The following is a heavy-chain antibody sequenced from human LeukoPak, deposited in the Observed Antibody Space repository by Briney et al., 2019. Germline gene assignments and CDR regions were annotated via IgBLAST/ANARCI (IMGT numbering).Heavy chain of an antibody. CDR2: INHSGST. CDR1: GGSFSGYY. CDR3: ARGHIAAAGTDWFDP. Sequence: SETLSLTCAVYGGSFSGYYWSWIRQPPGKGLEWIGEINHSGSTNYNPSLKSRVTISVDTSKNQFSLKLSSVTAADTAVYYCARGHIAAAGTDWFDPWGQGTPVTVSS. D-gene: IGHD6-13*01. V-gene: IGHV4-34*01. J-gene: IGHJ5*02.